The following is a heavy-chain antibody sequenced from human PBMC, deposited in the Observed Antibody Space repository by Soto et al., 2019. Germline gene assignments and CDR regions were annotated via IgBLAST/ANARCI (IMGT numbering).Heavy chain of an antibody. CDR3: ARGLVDTAMAFDY. V-gene: IGHV1-69*13. CDR2: IIPIFGTA. D-gene: IGHD5-18*01. Sequence: SVKVSSKASGRTFSSYAISWVRQAAGQGLECMGGIIPIFGTANYEQKFQGRVTITADESTSTAYMELSSLRSEDTAVYYCARGLVDTAMAFDYWGQGPLVTVSS. CDR1: GRTFSSYA. J-gene: IGHJ4*02.